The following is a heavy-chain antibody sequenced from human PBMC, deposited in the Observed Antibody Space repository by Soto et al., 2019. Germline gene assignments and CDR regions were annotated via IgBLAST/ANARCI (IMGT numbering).Heavy chain of an antibody. V-gene: IGHV1-69*01. CDR2: IIPIFASS. D-gene: IGHD6-13*01. J-gene: IGHJ5*02. CDR3: AKDVGFQQLLFVFET. Sequence: QVQLVQSGAEVKKPGSSVRVYCKASGGTFSNFGFSWVRQAPGQGLEWMGGIIPIFASSNYAQKFQGRLTITADESTSTAYMDLSSLRSEDTAVYFCAKDVGFQQLLFVFETWGQGTLVTVSS. CDR1: GGTFSNFG.